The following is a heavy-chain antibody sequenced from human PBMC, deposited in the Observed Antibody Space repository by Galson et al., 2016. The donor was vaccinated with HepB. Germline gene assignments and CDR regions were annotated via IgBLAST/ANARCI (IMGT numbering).Heavy chain of an antibody. J-gene: IGHJ5*02. D-gene: IGHD6-13*01. CDR1: XXXFSTYX. V-gene: IGHV3-48*01. CDR2: ISSGSXXI. Sequence: RLSCXASXXXFSTYXXXWVXXAPGXGLEXXXYISSGSXXIYYADSVKGRFTXPRDNAKNSLYLXMNSLXXEDTXVYYCGXGWYSKXXPCFYXWGQGTLVXXSS. CDR3: GXGWYSKXXPCFYX.